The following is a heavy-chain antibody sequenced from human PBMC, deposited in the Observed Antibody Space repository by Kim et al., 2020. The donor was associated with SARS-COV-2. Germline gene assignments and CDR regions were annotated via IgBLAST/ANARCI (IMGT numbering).Heavy chain of an antibody. D-gene: IGHD1-1*01. CDR3: KNEDYYYGMDV. V-gene: IGHV3-30*02. Sequence: YYADSVKGRFTNSRDKSKNTLYLQMNSLRAEDTAVYYCKNEDYYYGMDVWGQGTTVTVSS. J-gene: IGHJ6*02.